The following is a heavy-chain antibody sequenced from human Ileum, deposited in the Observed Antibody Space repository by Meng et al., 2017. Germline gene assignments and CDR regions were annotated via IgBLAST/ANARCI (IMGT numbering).Heavy chain of an antibody. CDR1: GFTFTDHW. Sequence: EVELVDSGGGLAPPMRSLRLSCAAYGFTFTDHWMHWVRQGPGKGLVWVSRINPDGSNPTYADSVKGRFTISRDNAKNTVYLQMNSLRAEDSALYYCTNDRLNHWGQGALVTVSS. D-gene: IGHD1-1*01. J-gene: IGHJ1*01. CDR2: INPDGSNP. V-gene: IGHV3-74*02. CDR3: TNDRLNH.